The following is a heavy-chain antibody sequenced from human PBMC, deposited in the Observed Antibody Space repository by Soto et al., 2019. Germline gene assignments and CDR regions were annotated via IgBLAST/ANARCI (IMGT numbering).Heavy chain of an antibody. V-gene: IGHV4-39*01. CDR2: IYYSGST. CDR1: GGSISSSSYY. CDR3: AVVPAAMVWNWFDP. J-gene: IGHJ5*02. D-gene: IGHD2-2*01. Sequence: PSETLSLTCTVSGGSISSSSYYWGWIRQPPGKGLEWIGSIYYSGSTYYNPSLKSRVTISVDTSKNQFSLKLSSVTAADTAVYYCAVVPAAMVWNWFDPWGQGTLVTVSS.